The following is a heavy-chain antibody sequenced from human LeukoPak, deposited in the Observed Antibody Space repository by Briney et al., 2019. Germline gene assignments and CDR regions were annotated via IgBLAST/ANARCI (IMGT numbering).Heavy chain of an antibody. CDR3: ARTGYSYGYVNAEYFQH. CDR1: GGTFSSYA. Sequence: GASVKVSCKASGGTFSSYAISWVRQAPGQGLEWMGWISAYNGNTNYAQKLQGRVTMTTDTSTSTAYMELRSLRSDDTAVYYCARTGYSYGYVNAEYFQHWGQGTLVTVSS. V-gene: IGHV1-18*01. J-gene: IGHJ1*01. D-gene: IGHD5-18*01. CDR2: ISAYNGNT.